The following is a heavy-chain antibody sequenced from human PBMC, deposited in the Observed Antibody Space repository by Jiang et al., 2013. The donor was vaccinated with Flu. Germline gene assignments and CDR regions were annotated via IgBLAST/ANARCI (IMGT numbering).Heavy chain of an antibody. J-gene: IGHJ4*02. CDR2: IDPSGGST. V-gene: IGHV1-46*01. CDR3: TRDLARHKDY. CDR1: GYIFSSYY. D-gene: IGHD3-16*01. Sequence: SGAEVKKPGASVKVSCKASGYIFSSYYIHWVRQAPGQGLEWMGVIDPSGGSTTYAQKFQGRVTMTRDTATSTVYMEMSSLKSEDTAVYFCTRDLARHKDYWGQGTLVT.